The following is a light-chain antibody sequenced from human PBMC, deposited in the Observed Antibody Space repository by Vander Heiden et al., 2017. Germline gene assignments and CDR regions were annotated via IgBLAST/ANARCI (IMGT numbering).Light chain of an antibody. Sequence: EIVMTQSPATLSVSPGERATLSCRASQSVSSNLAWYQQKPGQAPRLLIYGASTRATGITARFSGSGYGTEFTLTISSLQSEDFAVYYCQQYNNGPSLLTFGGGTKVEIK. CDR3: QQYNNGPSLLT. J-gene: IGKJ4*01. V-gene: IGKV3-15*01. CDR1: QSVSSN. CDR2: GAS.